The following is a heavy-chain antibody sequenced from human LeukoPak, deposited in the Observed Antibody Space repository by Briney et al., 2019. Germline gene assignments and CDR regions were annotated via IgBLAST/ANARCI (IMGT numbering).Heavy chain of an antibody. V-gene: IGHV1-2*02. D-gene: IGHD3-10*01. Sequence: ASVKVSCKASGYTFIGYYIHWVRQAPGQGLEWMGWINPTSGGTNFAQKFQGRVTMTRDTSISTAYMELRRLRSDDTAVYYCARAQSTYFYGSGSYYNVDFWGQGTLVTVSS. CDR3: ARAQSTYFYGSGSYYNVDF. CDR2: INPTSGGT. J-gene: IGHJ4*02. CDR1: GYTFIGYY.